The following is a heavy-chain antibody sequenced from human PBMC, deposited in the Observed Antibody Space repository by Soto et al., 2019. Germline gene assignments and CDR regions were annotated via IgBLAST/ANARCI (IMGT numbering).Heavy chain of an antibody. J-gene: IGHJ5*02. CDR3: ARGRANVAPHRFDP. CDR2: INPKTGET. Sequence: QVQLVQSGTEVQKPGASVKISCKASGYSFSAYYVHWVRQAPGQGLEWMGWINPKTGETKFAQRFKGWVTLTRDTSIYTVSMVVTTVDTAVYFCARGRANVAPHRFDPWGQGALVIVSS. D-gene: IGHD5-12*01. CDR1: GYSFSAYY. V-gene: IGHV1-2*04.